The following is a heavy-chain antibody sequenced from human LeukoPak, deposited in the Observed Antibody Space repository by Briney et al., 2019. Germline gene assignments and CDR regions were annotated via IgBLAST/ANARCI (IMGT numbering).Heavy chain of an antibody. D-gene: IGHD2-2*01. CDR2: INPSGGST. CDR1: GYTFTSYY. J-gene: IGHJ6*02. V-gene: IGHV1-46*01. CDR3: ARSIVVVPAAIRYYYYYGMDV. Sequence: ASVKVSCKASGYTFTSYYMHWVRQAPGQGLEWMGIINPSGGSTSYAQKFQGRVTMTTDTSTSTAYMELRSLRSDDTAVYYCARSIVVVPAAIRYYYYYGMDVWGQGTTVTVSS.